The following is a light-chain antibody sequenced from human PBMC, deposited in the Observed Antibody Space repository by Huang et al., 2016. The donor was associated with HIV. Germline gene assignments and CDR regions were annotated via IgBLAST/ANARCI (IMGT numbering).Light chain of an antibody. Sequence: EIVMTQSPGTLSVAPGERATLSCRASQNINTNLAWFQQKPGQAPRHLIYAASTRTADFPARFSGSGSRTEFTLTISSLQSEDIAVYYCQQYNDWPRSFGQGTKVEIK. CDR2: AAS. CDR1: QNINTN. V-gene: IGKV3-15*01. J-gene: IGKJ1*01. CDR3: QQYNDWPRS.